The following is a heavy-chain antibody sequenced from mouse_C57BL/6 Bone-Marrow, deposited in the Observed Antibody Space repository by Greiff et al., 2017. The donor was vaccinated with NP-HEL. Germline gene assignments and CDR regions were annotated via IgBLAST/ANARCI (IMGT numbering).Heavy chain of an antibody. CDR2: MYPGDGDT. CDR3: ARWDGYSDY. Sequence: QVQLQQSGPELVKPGASVKISCKASGYAFSSSWMNWVKQRPGKGLEWIGRMYPGDGDTNYNGKFKGKATLTADKSSSTAYMQLSSLTSEDSAVYFCARWDGYSDYWGQGTTLTVSS. J-gene: IGHJ2*01. V-gene: IGHV1-82*01. CDR1: GYAFSSSW. D-gene: IGHD2-3*01.